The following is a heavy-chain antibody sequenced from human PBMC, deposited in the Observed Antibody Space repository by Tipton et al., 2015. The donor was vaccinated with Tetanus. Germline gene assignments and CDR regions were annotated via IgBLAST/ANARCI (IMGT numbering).Heavy chain of an antibody. J-gene: IGHJ4*02. Sequence: SLRLSCATSGLFFKNAWMNWVRQAPGKGLEWVGRIKNKADGGTTDYSARVKDRFSISRDDSKNTLFLQMNSLKTEDTAVYYCTTSGIVGSGSQVDYWGRGTLVTVSS. CDR2: IKNKADGGTT. D-gene: IGHD1-26*01. V-gene: IGHV3-15*07. CDR1: GLFFKNAW. CDR3: TTSGIVGSGSQVDY.